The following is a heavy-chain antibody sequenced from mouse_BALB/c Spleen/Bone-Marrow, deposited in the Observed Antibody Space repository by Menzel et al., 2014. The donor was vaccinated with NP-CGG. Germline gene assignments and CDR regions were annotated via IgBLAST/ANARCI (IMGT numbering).Heavy chain of an antibody. Sequence: VKLMESGAELMKPGASVQISCPATGYTFRSSWLAWVQPRPGPGLEWLGAILPGSGSTNYNEEFKGKATFTADTSSNTAYMQLSSRTAEEGGGEEGERGGGRGRDEGEEWGQGT. J-gene: IGHJ4*01. CDR2: ILPGSGST. V-gene: IGHV1-9*01. CDR1: GYTFRSSW. CDR3: ERGGGRGRDEGEE. D-gene: IGHD3-3*01.